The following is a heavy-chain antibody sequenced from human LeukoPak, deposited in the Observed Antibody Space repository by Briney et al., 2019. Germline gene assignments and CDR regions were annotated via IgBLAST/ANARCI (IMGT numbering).Heavy chain of an antibody. Sequence: ASVKVSCKASGYTFTSYGISWVRQAPGQGLEWMGWISAYNGNTNYAQKLQGRVTMTTDTSTSTAYMELRSLRSDDTAVYYCARDARSPTIFGVVISAWFDPWGRGTLVTVSS. CDR2: ISAYNGNT. V-gene: IGHV1-18*01. CDR3: ARDARSPTIFGVVISAWFDP. D-gene: IGHD3-3*01. CDR1: GYTFTSYG. J-gene: IGHJ5*02.